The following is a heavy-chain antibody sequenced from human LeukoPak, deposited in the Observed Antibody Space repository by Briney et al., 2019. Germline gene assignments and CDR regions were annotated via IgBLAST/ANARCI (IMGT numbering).Heavy chain of an antibody. V-gene: IGHV3-7*01. CDR3: ARDRGWFYFDL. D-gene: IGHD2-15*01. CDR1: GFTLSSFW. J-gene: IGHJ3*01. CDR2: TDKDGSVT. Sequence: GGSLSLSCAASGFTLSSFWMSWVRQAPGKGLEWVADTDKDGSVTKCADSVKGRFTVSRDNAKNSLFLQMNSLRAEDTAMYYCARDRGWFYFDLWGQGTMVIVSS.